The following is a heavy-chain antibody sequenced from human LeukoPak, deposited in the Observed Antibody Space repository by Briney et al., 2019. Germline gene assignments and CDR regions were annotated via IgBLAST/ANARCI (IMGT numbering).Heavy chain of an antibody. V-gene: IGHV4-4*07. D-gene: IGHD5-18*01. J-gene: IGHJ5*02. CDR1: GGSISNYY. CDR2: IYSSGST. Sequence: SETLSLTCTVSGGSISNYYWSWIRQPAGRGLEYFGRIYSSGSTDYNPSLKSRVTMSVDTSKNQFSLKVRFVTAADTAVYYCARITATSMVNALDLWGRGILVTVSS. CDR3: ARITATSMVNALDL.